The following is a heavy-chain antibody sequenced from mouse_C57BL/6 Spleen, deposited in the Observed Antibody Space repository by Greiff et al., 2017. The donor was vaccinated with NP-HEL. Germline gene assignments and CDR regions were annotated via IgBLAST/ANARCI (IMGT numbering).Heavy chain of an antibody. CDR1: GFTFSSYP. CDR3: AGDYDGYYYAMDY. CDR2: ISGGGGNT. J-gene: IGHJ4*01. Sequence: DVQLVESGGGLVKPGGSLKLSCAASGFTFSSYPMSWVRQTPEKRLEWVATISGGGGNTYYPDSVKGRFTISRDNATNTLYLQMSSLRSEDTALYYCAGDYDGYYYAMDYWGQGTSVTVSA. V-gene: IGHV5-9*01. D-gene: IGHD2-3*01.